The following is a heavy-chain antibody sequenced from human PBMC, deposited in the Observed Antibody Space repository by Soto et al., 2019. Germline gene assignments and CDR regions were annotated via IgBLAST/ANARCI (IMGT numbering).Heavy chain of an antibody. J-gene: IGHJ3*01. V-gene: IGHV3-74*01. D-gene: IGHD4-4*01. CDR3: ARGDSNLAAFDV. CDR1: EFTLSTYW. CDR2: INEDGTRA. Sequence: EVQLVESGGELVQPGGSLRLSCVGAEFTLSTYWMHWVRQAPGRGLVWVSRINEDGTRAVYADSVKGRFTISRDDATNTLYLELSRLRAEDTAVYWCARGDSNLAAFDVWGQGTVVTVSS.